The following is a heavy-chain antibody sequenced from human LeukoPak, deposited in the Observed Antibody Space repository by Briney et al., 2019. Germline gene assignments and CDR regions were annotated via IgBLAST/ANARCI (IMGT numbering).Heavy chain of an antibody. J-gene: IGHJ4*02. Sequence: SVKVSCKASGGTFSSYAISWVRQAPGQGLEWMGGIIPIFGTANYAQKFQGRVTITADESTSTAYMELRSLRSDDTAVYYCARSQTGSGSYFYYFDYWGQGTLVTVSS. D-gene: IGHD3-10*01. CDR2: IIPIFGTA. CDR1: GGTFSSYA. CDR3: ARSQTGSGSYFYYFDY. V-gene: IGHV1-69*13.